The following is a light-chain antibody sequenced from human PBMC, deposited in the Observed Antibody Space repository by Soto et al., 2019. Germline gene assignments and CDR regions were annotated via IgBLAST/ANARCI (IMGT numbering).Light chain of an antibody. V-gene: IGKV3-11*01. CDR3: QQRSNWPT. CDR1: QTVSSF. J-gene: IGKJ3*01. Sequence: ESVLTQSPATLSLSPGERATLSCRASQTVSSFLAWYQQKPGQAPRLLIYDTSNRATGIPARFSGSRSGTNFTLTISSLEPEDFAVYFCQQRSNWPTFGPGTKVDMK. CDR2: DTS.